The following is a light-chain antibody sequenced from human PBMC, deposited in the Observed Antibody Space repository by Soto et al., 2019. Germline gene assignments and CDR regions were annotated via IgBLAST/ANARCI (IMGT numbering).Light chain of an antibody. CDR3: YSYAGSHNV. CDR1: SSDVGGYNY. J-gene: IGLJ1*01. V-gene: IGLV2-8*01. CDR2: EVN. Sequence: QSALTQPPSASGSPGQSVTISCTGTSSDVGGYNYVSWYQQHPGRAPRLMIYEVNKRPSGVPDRFSGSKSGDTASLTVSGLQAEDEADYYCYSYAGSHNVFGTGTKLTAL.